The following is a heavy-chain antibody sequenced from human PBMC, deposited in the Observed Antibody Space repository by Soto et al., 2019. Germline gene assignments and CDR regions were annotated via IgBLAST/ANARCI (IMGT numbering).Heavy chain of an antibody. CDR1: GFTFSSDG. CDR3: VKDGSSGWPYSDDMDA. CDR2: ILYDGSKK. V-gene: IGHV3-30*18. D-gene: IGHD6-19*01. J-gene: IGHJ6*02. Sequence: WESLRLSCAASGFTFSSDGMHWVRKAPGKGLEWVAVILYDGSKKYYANSVKGRFTIYRDNSKKRLYLQMSSLRVEDTALYDFVKDGSSGWPYSDDMDAWGQGTKVTVSS.